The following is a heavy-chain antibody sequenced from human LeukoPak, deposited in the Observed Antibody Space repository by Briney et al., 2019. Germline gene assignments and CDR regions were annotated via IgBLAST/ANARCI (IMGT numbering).Heavy chain of an antibody. V-gene: IGHV3-9*01. CDR2: INWNSVSI. CDR3: AKGRGSTVTTTQELDS. CDR1: GFTFNDFA. Sequence: GGSLRLSCAVSGFTFNDFAMHWVRQVPGKGLEWVSGINWNSVSIAYVDSVKGRFTISRDNAKNSLYLQMNRLRPEDTALYYCAKGRGSTVTTTQELDSWGQGTLVTVSS. D-gene: IGHD4-17*01. J-gene: IGHJ5*01.